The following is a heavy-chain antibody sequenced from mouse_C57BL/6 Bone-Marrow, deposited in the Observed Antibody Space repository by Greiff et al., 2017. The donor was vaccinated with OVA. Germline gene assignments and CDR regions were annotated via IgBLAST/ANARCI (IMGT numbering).Heavy chain of an antibody. CDR1: GFTFSSYA. J-gene: IGHJ2*01. CDR2: ISDGGSYT. V-gene: IGHV5-4*01. D-gene: IGHD1-1*01. CDR3: ARDASTVVADY. Sequence: EVMLVESGGGLVKPGASLKLSCAASGFTFSSYAMSWVRQTPEKRLEWVATISDGGSYTYYPDNVKGRFTISRDNAKNNLYLQMGHLKSEDTAMYYCARDASTVVADYWGQGTTLTVSS.